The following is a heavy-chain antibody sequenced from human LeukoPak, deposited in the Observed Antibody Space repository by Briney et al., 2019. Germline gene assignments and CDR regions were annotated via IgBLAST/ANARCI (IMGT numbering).Heavy chain of an antibody. CDR2: MQYSGST. CDR3: ERSGGSYFDY. D-gene: IGHD2-15*01. Sequence: SQTLSPTCTVSGGSISSGAYYWSWIRQYPGKGLEWVGYMQYSGSTNYNPSLKSRVAISVDTSKNQFSLKLSSVTAADTAVYYCERSGGSYFDYWGQGILVTVSS. J-gene: IGHJ4*02. CDR1: GGSISSGAYY. V-gene: IGHV4-31*03.